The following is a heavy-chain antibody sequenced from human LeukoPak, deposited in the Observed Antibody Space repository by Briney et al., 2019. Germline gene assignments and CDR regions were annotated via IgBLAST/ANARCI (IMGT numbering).Heavy chain of an antibody. D-gene: IGHD6-19*01. J-gene: IGHJ6*03. CDR1: GDSVSSNSAA. Sequence: SQTLSLTCAISGDSVSSNSAAWNWIRQPPSRGLEWLGRTYYRSKWYYDYAVSVKSRITINPDTSKNQLSLQLKSVTPEDTAVYYCARDMRDSSDFLHPHYYYYNMDVWGKGTTVTVSS. V-gene: IGHV6-1*01. CDR3: ARDMRDSSDFLHPHYYYYNMDV. CDR2: TYYRSKWYY.